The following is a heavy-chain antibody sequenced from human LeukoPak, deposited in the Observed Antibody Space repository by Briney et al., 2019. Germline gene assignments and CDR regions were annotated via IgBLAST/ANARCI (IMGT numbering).Heavy chain of an antibody. D-gene: IGHD6-13*01. V-gene: IGHV4-34*01. CDR1: GGPFSDYY. J-gene: IGHJ5*02. Sequence: TSETLSLTCAVYGGPFSDYYWSWIRQSPGQGLEWIGEINHLGSTNYNPSLKSRVTISVDKSKNQFSLKLSSVTAADTAVYYCARCPGYSRRWFDPWGQGTLVTVSS. CDR3: ARCPGYSRRWFDP. CDR2: INHLGST.